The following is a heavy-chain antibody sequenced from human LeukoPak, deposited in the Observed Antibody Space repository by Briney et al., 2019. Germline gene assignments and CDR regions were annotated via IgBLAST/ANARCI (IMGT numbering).Heavy chain of an antibody. CDR1: GFTFSSYS. CDR2: ISSSSDYI. CDR3: ARGNIKFDY. V-gene: IGHV3-21*01. Sequence: GGSLRLSCAASGFTFSSYSMNWVRQAPGKGLEWVSSISSSSDYIYYVDSVRGRFTISRDNAKKSLYLQMNSLRAEDTAVYYCARGNIKFDYWGQGTLVTVSS. J-gene: IGHJ4*02.